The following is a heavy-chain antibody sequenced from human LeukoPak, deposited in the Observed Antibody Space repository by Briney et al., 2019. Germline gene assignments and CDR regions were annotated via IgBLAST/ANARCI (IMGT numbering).Heavy chain of an antibody. Sequence: ASVKVSCKASGYTFTSYDISWVRQAPGQGLEWKGWISAYNGNTNYAQKLQGRVTMTTDTSTSTAYMELRSLRSDDTAVYYCARGLRYSSSWYYFDYWGQGTLVTVSS. J-gene: IGHJ4*02. D-gene: IGHD6-13*01. CDR2: ISAYNGNT. CDR1: GYTFTSYD. V-gene: IGHV1-18*04. CDR3: ARGLRYSSSWYYFDY.